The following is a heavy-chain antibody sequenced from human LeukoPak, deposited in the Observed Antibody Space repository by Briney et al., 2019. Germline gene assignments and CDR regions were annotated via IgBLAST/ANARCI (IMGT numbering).Heavy chain of an antibody. Sequence: GGSLRLSCAASGFTVSTYYMTWVRQAPGKGLECVSVIYSGGSTYYADSVKGRFTISRDNSKNTLYLQMNSLRAEDTAVYYCARVYRQQLGRAFDIWGQGTMVTVSS. CDR2: IYSGGST. J-gene: IGHJ3*02. D-gene: IGHD6-13*01. CDR3: ARVYRQQLGRAFDI. V-gene: IGHV3-53*01. CDR1: GFTVSTYY.